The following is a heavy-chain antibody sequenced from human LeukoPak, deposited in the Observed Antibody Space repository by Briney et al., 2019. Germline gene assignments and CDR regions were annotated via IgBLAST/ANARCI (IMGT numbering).Heavy chain of an antibody. J-gene: IGHJ4*02. D-gene: IGHD2-2*01. V-gene: IGHV1-2*02. CDR2: INPNSGGT. Sequence: ASEKVSCKASGYTFIAYYMHWVRQAPGQGLEWMGWINPNSGGTNYAQKLQGRVTMTRDTSISTVYMELSRLRSDDTAVYYCAGDSCSSTSCLSIDDYWGQGTLVTVSS. CDR1: GYTFIAYY. CDR3: AGDSCSSTSCLSIDDY.